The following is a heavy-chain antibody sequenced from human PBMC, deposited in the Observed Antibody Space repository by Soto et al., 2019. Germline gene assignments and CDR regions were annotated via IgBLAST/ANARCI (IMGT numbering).Heavy chain of an antibody. CDR3: ARDPWNYVSGWFDP. CDR1: GYTFTSYA. CDR2: INAGNGNT. D-gene: IGHD1-7*01. V-gene: IGHV1-3*05. J-gene: IGHJ5*02. Sequence: QVQLVQSGAEEKKPGASVKVSCKASGYTFTSYAMHWVRQAPGQRLEWMGWINAGNGNTKYSQKFPGRVTITRDTPGSTAYMELSSLRSEDTAVYYCARDPWNYVSGWFDPWRQGTLVTVSS.